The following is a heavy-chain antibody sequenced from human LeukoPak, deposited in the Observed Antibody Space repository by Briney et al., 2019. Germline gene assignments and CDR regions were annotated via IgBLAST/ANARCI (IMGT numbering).Heavy chain of an antibody. CDR3: AKDLLNYYGSSGYYGTTNFDY. D-gene: IGHD3-22*01. J-gene: IGHJ4*02. CDR2: ISGSGGST. V-gene: IGHV3-23*01. CDR1: GFTFSSYA. Sequence: GGSLRLSCAASGFTFSSYAMSWVRQAPGKGLEWVSAISGSGGSTYYADSVKGRFTISRDNSKNTLYLQMNSLRAEDTAVYYCAKDLLNYYGSSGYYGTTNFDYWGQGTLVTVSS.